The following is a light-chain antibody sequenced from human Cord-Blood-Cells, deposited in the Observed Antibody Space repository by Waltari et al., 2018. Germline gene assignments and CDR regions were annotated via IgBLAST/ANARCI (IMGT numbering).Light chain of an antibody. J-gene: IGLJ1*01. CDR3: CSYAGSSTYV. CDR1: SIDVGISNL. Sequence: QSALTQPASVSGSPGQSITISCTGTSIDVGISNLVSWYQQHPGKAPKLMIYEGSKRPSGVSNRFSGSKSGNTASLTISGLQAEDEADYYCCSYAGSSTYVFGTGTKVTVL. CDR2: EGS. V-gene: IGLV2-23*01.